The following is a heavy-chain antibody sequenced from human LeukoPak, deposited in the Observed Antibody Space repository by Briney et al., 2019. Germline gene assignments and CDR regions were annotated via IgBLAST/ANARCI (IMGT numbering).Heavy chain of an antibody. Sequence: GRSLRLSCAASGFTFSSYGMHWVRQAPGKGLEWVAVISYDGSNKYYADSVKGRFTISRDNSKNTLYLQMNSLRAEDTAVYYCASAQKRGYSGYGTQIYYYYGMDVWGQGTTVTVSS. D-gene: IGHD5-12*01. CDR3: ASAQKRGYSGYGTQIYYYYGMDV. CDR2: ISYDGSNK. J-gene: IGHJ6*02. CDR1: GFTFSSYG. V-gene: IGHV3-30*03.